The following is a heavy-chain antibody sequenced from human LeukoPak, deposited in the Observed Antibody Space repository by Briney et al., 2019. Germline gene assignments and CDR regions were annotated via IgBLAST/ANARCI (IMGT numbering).Heavy chain of an antibody. D-gene: IGHD5-18*01. CDR3: ARVGGYSYNYAFDY. CDR2: INHSGST. CDR1: GGSFSGYY. V-gene: IGHV4-34*01. Sequence: SETLSLTCAVYGGSFSGYYWCWIRQPPGKGLEWIGEINHSGSTNYNPSLKSRVTISVDTSKNQFSLKLSSVTAADTAVYYCARVGGYSYNYAFDYWGQGTLVTVSS. J-gene: IGHJ4*02.